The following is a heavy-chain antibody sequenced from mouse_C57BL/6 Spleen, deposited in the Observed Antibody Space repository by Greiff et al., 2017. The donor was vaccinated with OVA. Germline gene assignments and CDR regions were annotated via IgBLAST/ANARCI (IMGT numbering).Heavy chain of an antibody. J-gene: IGHJ2*01. Sequence: QVQLQQSGPELVKPGASVKISCKASGYAFSSSWMNWVKQRPGKGLEWIGRIYPGDGDTNYNGKFKGKATLTADKSSSTAYMQLSSLTSEDSAVYFGARGLFDYWGQGTTLTVSS. V-gene: IGHV1-82*01. CDR2: IYPGDGDT. D-gene: IGHD3-1*01. CDR1: GYAFSSSW. CDR3: ARGLFDY.